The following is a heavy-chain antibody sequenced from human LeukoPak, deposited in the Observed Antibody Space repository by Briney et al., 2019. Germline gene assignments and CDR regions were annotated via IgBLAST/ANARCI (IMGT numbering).Heavy chain of an antibody. CDR3: TTAPSGYAYMNGWHLDH. Sequence: GGSLRLSCAASGFTFNYAWMSWVRQAPGKGLEWVGRIKSKTDGETTDYAAPVKGRFTISRDDSKNTLYLQMNSLKTEDTALYYCTTAPSGYAYMNGWHLDHWGQGALVTVSS. CDR1: GFTFNYAW. CDR2: IKSKTDGETT. V-gene: IGHV3-15*01. J-gene: IGHJ4*02. D-gene: IGHD5-18*01.